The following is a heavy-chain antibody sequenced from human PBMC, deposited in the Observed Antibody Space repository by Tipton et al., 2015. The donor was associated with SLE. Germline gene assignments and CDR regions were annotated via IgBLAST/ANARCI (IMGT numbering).Heavy chain of an antibody. V-gene: IGHV3-7*01. CDR3: ATTRNVALPAYD. J-gene: IGHJ4*02. CDR1: GFTFSNYW. Sequence: SLRLSCVASGFTFSNYWMIWVRQAPGKGLEWVANIKHDVSEKYYVDSVKGRFTISRDNTQNSVFLHMNNLGAEDTAVYYCATTRNVALPAYDWGQGALVSVSS. D-gene: IGHD2-2*01. CDR2: IKHDVSEK.